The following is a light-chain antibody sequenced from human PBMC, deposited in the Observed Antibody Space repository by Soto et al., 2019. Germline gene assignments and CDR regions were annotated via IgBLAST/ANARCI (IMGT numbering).Light chain of an antibody. Sequence: IELSQSPGTLSLSPGERATLPCRAIQSVSSSYLAWYQQKPGQAPRLLIYGASSRATGIPDRFSGSGSGTDFTLTISSLQSEDFAVYYCQQYNSWPPITFAQGTRLEIK. CDR3: QQYNSWPPIT. CDR2: GAS. CDR1: QSVSSSY. V-gene: IGKV3-20*01. J-gene: IGKJ5*01.